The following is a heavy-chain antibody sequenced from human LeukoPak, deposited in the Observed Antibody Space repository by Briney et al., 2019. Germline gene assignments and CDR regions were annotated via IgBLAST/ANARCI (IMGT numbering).Heavy chain of an antibody. CDR2: ISFDGTNK. CDR3: ASEGYQPRLDDYGDYGVYGMDV. V-gene: IGHV3-30*14. J-gene: IGHJ6*04. D-gene: IGHD4-17*01. CDR1: GFTFRTYA. Sequence: TGGSLRLSCAASGFTFRTYAMHWVRQAPGKGLEWVAVISFDGTNKYYADSVKGRFTISRDNSKNTLYLQMNGLRAEDTAVYYCASEGYQPRLDDYGDYGVYGMDVWGKGTTVTVSS.